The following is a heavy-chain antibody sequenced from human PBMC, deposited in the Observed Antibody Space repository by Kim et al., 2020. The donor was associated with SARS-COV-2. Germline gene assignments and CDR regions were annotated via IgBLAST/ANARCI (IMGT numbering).Heavy chain of an antibody. CDR3: AKDLYGSGSYYYYYYGMDV. Sequence: SLKISCAASGFTFDDYAMHWVRQAPGKGLEWVSGISWNSGSIGYADSVKGRFTISRDNAKNSLYLQMNSLRAEDTALYYCAKDLYGSGSYYYYYYGMDVWGQGTTVTVSS. V-gene: IGHV3-9*01. CDR1: GFTFDDYA. J-gene: IGHJ6*02. CDR2: ISWNSGSI. D-gene: IGHD3-10*01.